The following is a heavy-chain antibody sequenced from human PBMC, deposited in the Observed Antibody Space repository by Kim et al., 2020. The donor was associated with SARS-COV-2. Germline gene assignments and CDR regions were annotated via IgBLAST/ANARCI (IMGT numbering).Heavy chain of an antibody. CDR1: GFTFSSHS. J-gene: IGHJ6*02. V-gene: IGHV3-48*02. D-gene: IGHD3-9*01. Sequence: GGSLRLSCAASGFTFSSHSMHWVRQAPGKGLEWVSYIKSDSSTIYYSDSVKGRFTISRDNAENSLFLQMNSLRDEDTAVYHCARDYDTLTGYRATNYYYFGMDDWGHGTTVTVSS. CDR3: ARDYDTLTGYRATNYYYFGMDD. CDR2: IKSDSSTI.